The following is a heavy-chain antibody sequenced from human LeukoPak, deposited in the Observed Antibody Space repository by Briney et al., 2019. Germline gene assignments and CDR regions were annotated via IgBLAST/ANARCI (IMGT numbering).Heavy chain of an antibody. V-gene: IGHV1-8*01. Sequence: ASVKVSCKASGYTFTSYDINWVRQATGQGLEWMGWMNPNSGNTGYAQKFQGRVTMTRNTSISTAYMELSSLRSEDTAVYYCARGILYSPIAAAAEFDYWGQGTLVTVSS. CDR1: GYTFTSYD. D-gene: IGHD6-13*01. J-gene: IGHJ4*02. CDR2: MNPNSGNT. CDR3: ARGILYSPIAAAAEFDY.